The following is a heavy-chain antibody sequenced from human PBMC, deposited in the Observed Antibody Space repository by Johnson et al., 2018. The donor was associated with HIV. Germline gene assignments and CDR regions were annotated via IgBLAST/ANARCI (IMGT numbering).Heavy chain of an antibody. Sequence: VQLVESGGGLVQPGRSLRLSCAASGFTFSSYGMHWVRQAPGKGLEWVANIKQDGSEKYYVDSVKGRFTISRDNAKNSLSLQMNTLRAEDTALYYCARDWNEAVRAFDIWGQGTMVTVSS. V-gene: IGHV3-7*03. CDR3: ARDWNEAVRAFDI. CDR1: GFTFSSYG. D-gene: IGHD1-1*01. J-gene: IGHJ3*02. CDR2: IKQDGSEK.